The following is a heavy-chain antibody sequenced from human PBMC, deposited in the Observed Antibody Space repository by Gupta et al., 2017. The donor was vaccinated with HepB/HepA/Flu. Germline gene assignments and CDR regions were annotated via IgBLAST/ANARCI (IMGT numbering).Heavy chain of an antibody. CDR2: INHSGST. D-gene: IGHD3-10*01. Sequence: QVQLQPWGAGLLKPSETLSLTCAVYGGSFSGYYWSWIRQPPGKGLEWIGEINHSGSTNDNPSLKSRVTISVYTAKNQFSLKLRSVNAADTAVYYWSRGGGPWYFDLWGRGTLVTVSS. CDR3: SRGGGPWYFDL. J-gene: IGHJ2*01. V-gene: IGHV4-34*01. CDR1: GGSFSGYY.